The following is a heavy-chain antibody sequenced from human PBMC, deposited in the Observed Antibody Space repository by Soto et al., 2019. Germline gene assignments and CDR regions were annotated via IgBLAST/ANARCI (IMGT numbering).Heavy chain of an antibody. V-gene: IGHV3-7*01. Sequence: PGGSLRLTCAASGVMFSAHWMSWVRPAPGKGLEWVANIHGDGGKIYYVDSVKGRFTISRDNAKRSLYLQMNSLRAEDTAVYYCAREFLGGYTYGRGDYWGQGALVPVSS. CDR1: GVMFSAHW. CDR2: IHGDGGKI. J-gene: IGHJ4*02. D-gene: IGHD5-18*01. CDR3: AREFLGGYTYGRGDY.